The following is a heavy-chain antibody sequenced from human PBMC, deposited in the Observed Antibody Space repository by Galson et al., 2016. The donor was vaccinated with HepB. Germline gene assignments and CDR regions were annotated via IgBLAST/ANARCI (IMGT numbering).Heavy chain of an antibody. CDR2: IKSKTDGGTT. V-gene: IGHV3-15*07. J-gene: IGHJ5*02. Sequence: SLRLSCAASGFSFSHAWMHWVRQAPGKGLEWVGRIKSKTDGGTTDYAAPVKGRFAIPRDNSKDTLYLQMNRLKTEDTGVYYCTVAASYDYWSGYYMLHPWGQGTLVTVSS. CDR1: GFSFSHAW. D-gene: IGHD3-3*01. CDR3: TVAASYDYWSGYYMLHP.